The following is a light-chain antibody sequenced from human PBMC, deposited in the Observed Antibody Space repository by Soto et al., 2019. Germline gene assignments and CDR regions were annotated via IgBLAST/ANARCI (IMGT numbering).Light chain of an antibody. CDR3: QQYDSFSVT. CDR1: QSISSW. V-gene: IGKV1-5*03. J-gene: IGKJ1*01. CDR2: KAS. Sequence: DIQMTQSPSTLSASVGDRVTISCRASQSISSWLAWYQQKPGKAPKLLIYKASSLESGVPSMFSGCGSGTEFTLTISSLQPDDFATYYCQQYDSFSVTFGLGTKVDIK.